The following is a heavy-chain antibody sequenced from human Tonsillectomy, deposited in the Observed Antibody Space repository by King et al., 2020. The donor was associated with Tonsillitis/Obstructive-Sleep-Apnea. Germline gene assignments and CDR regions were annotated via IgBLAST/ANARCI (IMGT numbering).Heavy chain of an antibody. CDR2: ISGSGGGT. J-gene: IGHJ6*03. V-gene: IGHV3-23*04. D-gene: IGHD6-13*01. Sequence: GQLVQSGGGLVQPGGSLRLSCAASGFTFSSYAMNWVRQAPGKGLKWVSSISGSGGGTNYADSVKGRFAISRDNSKNTLFLQMSSLRVEDTAVYYCAKSGDTSSWRSFYYYYYMDVWGKGITVTVSS. CDR1: GFTFSSYA. CDR3: AKSGDTSSWRSFYYYYYMDV.